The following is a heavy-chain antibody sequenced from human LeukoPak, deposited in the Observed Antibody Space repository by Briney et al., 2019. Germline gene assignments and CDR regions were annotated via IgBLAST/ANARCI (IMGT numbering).Heavy chain of an antibody. CDR1: GGTFSSYA. J-gene: IGHJ4*02. CDR2: IIPILGIA. CDR3: ARGPRRVSTYLFDY. Sequence: SVKVSCKASGGTFSSYAISWVRQAPGQGLEWMGRIIPILGIANYAQKFQGRVTITADKSTSTAYMELSSLRSEDTAVYYCARGPRRVSTYLFDYWGQGTLVTVYS. V-gene: IGHV1-69*04. D-gene: IGHD6-13*01.